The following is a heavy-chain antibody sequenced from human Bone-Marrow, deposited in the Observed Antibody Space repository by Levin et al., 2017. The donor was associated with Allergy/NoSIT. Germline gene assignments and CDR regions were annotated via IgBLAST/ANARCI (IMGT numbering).Heavy chain of an antibody. J-gene: IGHJ4*02. CDR2: VSNDESHK. CDR1: GFTFSNYG. CDR3: ATGIGGAKCAGDCYSRSIVDY. Sequence: PGGSLRLSCTASGFTFSNYGMDWVRQAPGKGLEWVAVVSNDESHKYYADSVKGRFTISRDNSKNTLYLQMNSLRTEATAVYYCATGIGGAKCAGDCYSRSIVDYWGQGSLVTVSS. D-gene: IGHD2-21*02. V-gene: IGHV3-30*03.